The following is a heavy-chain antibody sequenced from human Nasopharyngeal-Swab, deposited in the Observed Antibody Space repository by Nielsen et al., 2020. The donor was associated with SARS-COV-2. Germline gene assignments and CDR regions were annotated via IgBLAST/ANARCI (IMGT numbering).Heavy chain of an antibody. D-gene: IGHD2-2*01. CDR3: ARGDVVVPAASDY. V-gene: IGHV3-33*01. CDR2: IWYDGSNK. Sequence: GESLKISCAASGFTFSSYGMHWVRQAPGKGLEWVAVIWYDGSNKYYADPVKGRFTISRDNSKNTLYLQMNSLRAEDTAVYYCARGDVVVPAASDYWGQGTLVTVSS. CDR1: GFTFSSYG. J-gene: IGHJ4*02.